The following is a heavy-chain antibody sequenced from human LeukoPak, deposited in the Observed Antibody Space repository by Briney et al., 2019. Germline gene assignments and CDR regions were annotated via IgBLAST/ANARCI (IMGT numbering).Heavy chain of an antibody. V-gene: IGHV3-30-3*01. CDR1: GFTFSSYA. J-gene: IGHJ6*02. CDR2: ISYDGSNK. CDR3: ARGLGYCSSTSCYAHYCYYGMDV. D-gene: IGHD2-2*01. Sequence: GGSLRLSCAASGFTFSSYAMHWVRQAPGKGLEWVAVISYDGSNKYYADSVKGRFTISRDNSKNTLYLQMNSLRAEDTAVYYCARGLGYCSSTSCYAHYCYYGMDVWGQGTTVTVSS.